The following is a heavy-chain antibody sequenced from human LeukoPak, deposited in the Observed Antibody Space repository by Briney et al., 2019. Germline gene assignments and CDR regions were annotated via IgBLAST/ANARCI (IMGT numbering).Heavy chain of an antibody. V-gene: IGHV4-39*01. Sequence: PSETLSLTCTVSGASISSSSTYYWGWIRQPPGKGLGWIGTIYYSGSTYYNPSLKSRVTISVDTSKNQFSLKLSSVTAADTAVYYCARHGYDYDYMDVWGKGTTVTVSS. CDR1: GASISSSSTYY. J-gene: IGHJ6*03. CDR2: IYYSGST. D-gene: IGHD5-12*01. CDR3: ARHGYDYDYMDV.